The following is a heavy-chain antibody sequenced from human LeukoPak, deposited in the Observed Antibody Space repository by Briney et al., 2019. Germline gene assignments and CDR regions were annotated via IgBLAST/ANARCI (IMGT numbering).Heavy chain of an antibody. CDR3: ARAVITFGAPVAKGFDC. Sequence: SDTLSLTRTVSGGSFSTFYWSWIRQPPGKGLEWSWCIYYSGSTDYNPSLKSRVTMSLDTSKTQFSLNLSSVTAADTALYYCARAVITFGAPVAKGFDCWGRGTLVTVSS. CDR1: GGSFSTFY. D-gene: IGHD3-16*01. V-gene: IGHV4-59*07. CDR2: IYYSGST. J-gene: IGHJ4*02.